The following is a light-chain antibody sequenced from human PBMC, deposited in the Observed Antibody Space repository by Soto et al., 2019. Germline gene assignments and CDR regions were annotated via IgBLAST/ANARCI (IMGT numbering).Light chain of an antibody. CDR3: QQRSTWPFT. CDR2: DAS. Sequence: EIVLTQSPATLSLSPGERATLSCRASQSVTSNLGWYQQKPGQAPRLLIYDASNRATGIPARFSGSGSGTDFTLTISSLEPEDFVVYYCQQRSTWPFTFGGGATVEI. J-gene: IGKJ4*01. CDR1: QSVTSN. V-gene: IGKV3-11*01.